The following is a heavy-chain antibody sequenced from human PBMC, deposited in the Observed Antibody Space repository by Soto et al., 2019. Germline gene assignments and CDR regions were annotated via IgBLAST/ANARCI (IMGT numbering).Heavy chain of an antibody. J-gene: IGHJ6*02. CDR1: GGTFSSYA. CDR3: ARVEGSGSYPTPYGMDV. Sequence: QVQLVQSGAEVKKPGSSVKVSCKASGGTFSSYAISWVRQAPGQGLEWMGGIIPIFGTANYAQKFQGRVKITADESTSTAYMELSSLRSEDTVVYYCARVEGSGSYPTPYGMDVWGQGTTVTVSS. V-gene: IGHV1-69*01. D-gene: IGHD3-10*01. CDR2: IIPIFGTA.